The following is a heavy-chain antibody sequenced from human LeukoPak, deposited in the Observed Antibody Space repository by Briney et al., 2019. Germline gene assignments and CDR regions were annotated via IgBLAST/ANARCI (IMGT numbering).Heavy chain of an antibody. CDR1: GYTLTELS. CDR2: FDPEHGET. CDR3: ATDLYYYDSSGYPEATAPVS. D-gene: IGHD3-22*01. Sequence: ASVKVSCKVSGYTLTELSMHWVRQAPGKGLEWMGGFDPEHGETIYAQKFQGRVTMTEDTSTDTAYMELSSLRSEDTAVYYCATDLYYYDSSGYPEATAPVSWGQGTLVTVSS. J-gene: IGHJ4*02. V-gene: IGHV1-24*01.